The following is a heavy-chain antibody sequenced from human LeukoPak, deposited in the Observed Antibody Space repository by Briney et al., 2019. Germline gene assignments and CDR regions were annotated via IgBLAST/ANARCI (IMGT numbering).Heavy chain of an antibody. J-gene: IGHJ5*02. CDR2: INPNSGGT. CDR1: RYTFTGYY. CDR3: ARLSRDIVVVVAATPDNWFDP. Sequence: ASVKVSCKASRYTFTGYYMHWVRQAPGQGLEWMGWINPNSGGTNYAQKFQGRVTMTRDTSISTAYMELSRLRSDDTAVYYCARLSRDIVVVVAATPDNWFDPWGQGTLVTVSS. V-gene: IGHV1-2*02. D-gene: IGHD2-15*01.